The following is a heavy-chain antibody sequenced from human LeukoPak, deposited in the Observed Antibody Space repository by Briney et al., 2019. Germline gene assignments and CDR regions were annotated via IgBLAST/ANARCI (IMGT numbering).Heavy chain of an antibody. J-gene: IGHJ3*02. Sequence: PSETLSLTCTVSGDSISSYYWSWIRQPPGKGLEWIRYIYYTGITKYNPSLKSRVTMSVDTSKNQFSLKLTSVTAADTAVYYCARYCSTSGTKAFGIWGQGTMVTVSS. CDR2: IYYTGIT. CDR3: ARYCSTSGTKAFGI. CDR1: GDSISSYY. D-gene: IGHD3-10*01. V-gene: IGHV4-59*01.